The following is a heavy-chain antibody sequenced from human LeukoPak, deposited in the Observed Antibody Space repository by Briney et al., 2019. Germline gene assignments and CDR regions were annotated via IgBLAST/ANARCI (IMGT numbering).Heavy chain of an antibody. CDR2: IYYSGST. V-gene: IGHV4-39*01. CDR1: GGSISSSSYY. J-gene: IGHJ4*02. CDR3: ARLRRADYSNHRVSFDY. D-gene: IGHD4-11*01. Sequence: PSETLSLTCTVSGGSISSSSYYWGWIRQPPGKGLEWIGSIYYSGSTYYSPSLKSRVTISVDTSKNQFSLKLSSVTAADTAVYYCARLRRADYSNHRVSFDYWGQGTLVTVSS.